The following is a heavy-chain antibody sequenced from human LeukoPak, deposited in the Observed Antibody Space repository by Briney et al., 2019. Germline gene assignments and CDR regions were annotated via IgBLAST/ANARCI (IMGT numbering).Heavy chain of an antibody. CDR3: ARHSGSYWY. Sequence: SETLSLTCAVYGGSFSGYYWSWIRQPPGKGLEWIGEINHSGSTNYNPSLKSRVTISVDTSKNQFSLNLTSVTAADTAVYYCARHSGSYWYWGQGTLVTVSS. CDR2: INHSGST. J-gene: IGHJ4*02. D-gene: IGHD1-26*01. V-gene: IGHV4-34*01. CDR1: GGSFSGYY.